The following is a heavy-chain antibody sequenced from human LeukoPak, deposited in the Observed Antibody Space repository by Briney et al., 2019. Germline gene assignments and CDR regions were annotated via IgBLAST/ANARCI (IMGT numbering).Heavy chain of an antibody. CDR2: IYPGDSET. CDR3: ARHKKQKTISSVAVSLTGGQTHVGYYYYMDV. V-gene: IGHV5-51*01. J-gene: IGHJ6*03. CDR1: GYSFTNYW. Sequence: GESLKISCKGSGYSFTNYWIGWMRQMPGKGLEWMGIIYPGDSETRYSPSFQGQVTISADKSISTAYLQWSSLKASDTAMYYCARHKKQKTISSVAVSLTGGQTHVGYYYYMDVWGRGTTVTVSS. D-gene: IGHD6-19*01.